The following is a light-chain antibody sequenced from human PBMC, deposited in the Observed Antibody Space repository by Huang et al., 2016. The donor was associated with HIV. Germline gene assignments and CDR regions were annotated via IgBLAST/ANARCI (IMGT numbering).Light chain of an antibody. V-gene: IGKV3-15*01. CDR1: RNISSN. CDR2: CAA. Sequence: EIVLTQSPATLSVSLGERATLSCRASRNISSNFAWYQQKPGQGPRPLVYCAATMAAGVPARFIGRGSGTEFALTISSLQSQDSAIYYCHQYNDWPPELTFGGGTRVEI. J-gene: IGKJ4*01. CDR3: HQYNDWPPELT.